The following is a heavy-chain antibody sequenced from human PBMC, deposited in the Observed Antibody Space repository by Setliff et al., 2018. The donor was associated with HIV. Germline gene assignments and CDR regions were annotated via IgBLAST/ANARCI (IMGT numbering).Heavy chain of an antibody. V-gene: IGHV4-61*02. J-gene: IGHJ6*02. D-gene: IGHD3-16*01. CDR2: IYTSGST. CDR1: GGSISSGSHF. CDR3: ARGGYYYYFGVDV. Sequence: SETLSLTCTVSGGSISSGSHFWNWIRQPAGKGLEWIGRIYTSGSTDYNPSLKSRVTMSVDTSKNQFSLKLSSVTAADTAVYYCARGGYYYYFGVDVWGQGTTVTVSS.